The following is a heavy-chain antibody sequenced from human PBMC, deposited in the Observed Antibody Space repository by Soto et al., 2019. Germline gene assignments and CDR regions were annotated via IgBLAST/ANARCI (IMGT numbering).Heavy chain of an antibody. CDR1: GGTFSSYA. D-gene: IGHD6-19*01. V-gene: IGHV1-69*12. CDR3: ARDSSGWYGAPPWGFDP. CDR2: IIPIFGTA. Sequence: QVQLVQSGAEVKKPGSSVKVSCKASGGTFSSYAISWVRQAPGQGLEWMGGIIPIFGTANYAQKVQGSVTITADESTRTASIELSSLRSEDTAVYYCARDSSGWYGAPPWGFDPWGQGTLVTVSS. J-gene: IGHJ5*02.